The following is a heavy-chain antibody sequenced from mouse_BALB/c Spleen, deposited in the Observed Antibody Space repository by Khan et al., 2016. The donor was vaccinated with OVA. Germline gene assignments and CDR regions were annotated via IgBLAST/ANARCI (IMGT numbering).Heavy chain of an antibody. D-gene: IGHD3-3*01. Sequence: VQLQQSGPELVKPGASVKISCKTSGYTFTEYTLHWVKQSHGKSLEWIGVINPKNGVTSYNQKFKGKATLTVDKSSRTAYMEFRSLTSEDSAVYYWARDAGRYWGQGTSVTVSS. CDR2: INPKNGVT. CDR3: ARDAGRY. V-gene: IGHV1-18*01. CDR1: GYTFTEYT. J-gene: IGHJ4*01.